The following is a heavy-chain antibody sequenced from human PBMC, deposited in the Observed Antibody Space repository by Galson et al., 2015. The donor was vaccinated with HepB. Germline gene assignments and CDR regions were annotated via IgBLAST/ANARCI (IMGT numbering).Heavy chain of an antibody. J-gene: IGHJ6*03. Sequence: SVKVSCKASGGTLSRNGISWVRQAPGQGLQWMGGIILMFGKPNYAQKFQGRVTITADESTSTAYLEVSSLRSEDTAVYYCARQRRHTVTPYYYYMDVWGKGTTVTVSS. CDR2: IILMFGKP. V-gene: IGHV1-69*13. CDR3: ARQRRHTVTPYYYYMDV. D-gene: IGHD4-17*01. CDR1: GGTLSRNG.